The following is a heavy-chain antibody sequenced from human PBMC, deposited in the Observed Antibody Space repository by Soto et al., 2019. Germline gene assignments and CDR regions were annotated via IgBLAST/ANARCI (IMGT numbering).Heavy chain of an antibody. V-gene: IGHV1-2*04. CDR1: GYAFTGYY. CDR3: ARGEYSSSSAENYYYYYGMDV. D-gene: IGHD6-6*01. Sequence: ASVKVSCKASGYAFTGYYMHWLRQAPGQGLEWMGWINPNSGGTNYAQKFQGWVTMTRDTSISTAYMELSRLRSDDTAVYYCARGEYSSSSAENYYYYYGMDVWGQGTTVTVSS. CDR2: INPNSGGT. J-gene: IGHJ6*02.